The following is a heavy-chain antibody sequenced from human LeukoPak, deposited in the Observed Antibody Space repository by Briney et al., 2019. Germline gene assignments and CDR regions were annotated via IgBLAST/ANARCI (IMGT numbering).Heavy chain of an antibody. D-gene: IGHD6-6*01. CDR1: GGSIGRSSYY. CDR2: IYYSGST. J-gene: IGHJ6*03. CDR3: ASKASSSSVGYYYYYYMDV. Sequence: PSGTLSLTCTVSGGSIGRSSYYWGWIRQPPGKGLEWIGSIYYSGSTYYNPSLKSRVTISVDTSKNQFSLKLSSVTAADTAVYYCASKASSSSVGYYYYYYMDVWGKGTTVTVSS. V-gene: IGHV4-39*07.